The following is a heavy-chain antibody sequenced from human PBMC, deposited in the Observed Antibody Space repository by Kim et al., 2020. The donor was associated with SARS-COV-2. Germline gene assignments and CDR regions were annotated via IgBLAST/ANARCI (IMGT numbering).Heavy chain of an antibody. Sequence: GGSLRLSCAASGFTFSSYSMNWVRQAPGKGLEWVSSISSSSSYIYYADSVKGRFTISRDNAKNSLYLQMNSLRAEDTAVYYCARDYYGGNSYYYYGMDVWGQGTTVTVSS. CDR3: ARDYYGGNSYYYYGMDV. V-gene: IGHV3-21*01. J-gene: IGHJ6*02. CDR1: GFTFSSYS. D-gene: IGHD4-17*01. CDR2: ISSSSSYI.